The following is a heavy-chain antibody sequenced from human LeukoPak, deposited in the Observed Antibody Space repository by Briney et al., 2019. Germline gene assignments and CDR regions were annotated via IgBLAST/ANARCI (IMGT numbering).Heavy chain of an antibody. V-gene: IGHV4-59*01. Sequence: SETLSLTCTVSGVSISSYYWSWIRQPPGKQLESIGMIYNSVTTNYRPSLKSRVTISVDASKNQLSLKLSSVTAADTAVYYCARGGASSHWFGSWGQGTLVTVSS. D-gene: IGHD6-13*01. CDR2: IYNSVTT. CDR1: GVSISSYY. CDR3: ARGGASSHWFGS. J-gene: IGHJ5*01.